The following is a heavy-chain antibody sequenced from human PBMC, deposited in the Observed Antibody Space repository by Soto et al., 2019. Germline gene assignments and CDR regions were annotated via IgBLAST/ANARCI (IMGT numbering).Heavy chain of an antibody. CDR2: IYPGDSDV. CDR3: ARHFDSSGYYPDY. Sequence: GESLKISCQGSVYRFTSYWIAWVRQMPGKGLEWVGVIYPGDSDVKYSPSFEGHITISVDRSDSTAYLQWTSLKASDTAMYFCARHFDSSGYYPDYWGQGTQVTVSS. CDR1: VYRFTSYW. V-gene: IGHV5-51*01. J-gene: IGHJ4*02. D-gene: IGHD3-22*01.